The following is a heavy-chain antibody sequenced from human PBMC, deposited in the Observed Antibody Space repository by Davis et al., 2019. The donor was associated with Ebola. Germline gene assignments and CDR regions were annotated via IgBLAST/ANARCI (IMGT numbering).Heavy chain of an antibody. D-gene: IGHD1-26*01. V-gene: IGHV4-39*07. CDR3: ARGLGDDGRG. Sequence: PSETLSLTCTVSGGSISSGGYYWSWIRQHPGKGLEWIGEINHSGSTNYNPSLKSRVTISVDTSKNQFSLKLSSVTAADTAVYYCARGLGDDGRGWGQGTLVTVSS. J-gene: IGHJ4*02. CDR2: INHSGST. CDR1: GGSISSGGYY.